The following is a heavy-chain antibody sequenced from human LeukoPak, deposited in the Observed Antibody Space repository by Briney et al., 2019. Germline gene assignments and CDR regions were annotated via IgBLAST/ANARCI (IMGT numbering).Heavy chain of an antibody. CDR3: ARETGDVLLGAFDI. Sequence: SGGSLRLSCAASGFTFSGYDFHWVRHATGRGLEWVSAIGTVGDTHYLDSVKGPFTISRENAKNSLYLQMNSLRAGDTAVYYCARETGDVLLGAFDIWGQGTMVTVSS. D-gene: IGHD3-10*01. CDR2: IGTVGDT. V-gene: IGHV3-13*04. CDR1: GFTFSGYD. J-gene: IGHJ3*02.